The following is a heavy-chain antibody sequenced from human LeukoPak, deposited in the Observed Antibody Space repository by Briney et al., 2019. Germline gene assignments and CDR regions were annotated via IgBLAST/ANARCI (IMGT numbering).Heavy chain of an antibody. CDR1: GGSISSGGYS. CDR3: ARISWYYDFWSGSGWFDP. CDR2: IHHSGST. J-gene: IGHJ5*02. V-gene: IGHV4-30-2*01. Sequence: NSSQTLSLTCAVSGGSISSGGYSWSWIRQPPGKGLEWIGYIHHSGSTYYNPSLKSRVTISVDRSKNQFSLKLSSVTAADTAVYYCARISWYYDFWSGSGWFDPWGQGTLVTVSS. D-gene: IGHD3-3*01.